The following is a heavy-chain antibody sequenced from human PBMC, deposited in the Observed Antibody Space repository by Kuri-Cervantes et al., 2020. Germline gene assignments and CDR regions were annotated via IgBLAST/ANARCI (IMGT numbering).Heavy chain of an antibody. D-gene: IGHD2-21*02. CDR2: ISGSSSLR. Sequence: GESLKISCEGSGFTFSRRTLNWVRQAPGKGLEWLSSISGSSSLRYYSDSVKGRFTISRDNAQNSVYLQLNSPRVDDTATYYCVRGDARDLWGQGTQVTVSS. J-gene: IGHJ4*02. V-gene: IGHV3-21*01. CDR1: GFTFSRRT. CDR3: VRGDARDL.